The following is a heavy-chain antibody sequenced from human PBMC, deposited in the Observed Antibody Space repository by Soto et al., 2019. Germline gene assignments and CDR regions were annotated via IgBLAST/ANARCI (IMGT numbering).Heavy chain of an antibody. Sequence: GVLRLSCTASGFTFGDYAMSWFRQAPGKGLEWVGFIRSKAYGGTTEYAASVKGRFTISRDDSKSIAYLQMNSLKTEDTAVYYCTRDPGGFGELLQGYFDYWGQGTLVTVSS. V-gene: IGHV3-49*03. J-gene: IGHJ4*02. CDR1: GFTFGDYA. CDR2: IRSKAYGGTT. D-gene: IGHD3-10*01. CDR3: TRDPGGFGELLQGYFDY.